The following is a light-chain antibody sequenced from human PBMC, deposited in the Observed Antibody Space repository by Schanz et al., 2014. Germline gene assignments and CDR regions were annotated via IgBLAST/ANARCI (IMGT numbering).Light chain of an antibody. CDR1: SSDVGGYNY. CDR2: DVS. V-gene: IGLV2-14*01. Sequence: QSALTQPASVSGSPGQSITISCTGTSSDVGGYNYVSWYQQHPGKAPKLMIYDVSNRPSGVSNRFSGSKSGITASLTISGLQAEDEADYYCSSYTSSSTPWVFGGGTKVTVL. J-gene: IGLJ3*02. CDR3: SSYTSSSTPWV.